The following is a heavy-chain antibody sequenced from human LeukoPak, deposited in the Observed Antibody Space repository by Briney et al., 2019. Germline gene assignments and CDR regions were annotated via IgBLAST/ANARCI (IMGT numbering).Heavy chain of an antibody. Sequence: ASVKVSCKASGGTFSSYAISWVRQAPGQGLEWMGRIIPIFGTANYAQKFQGRVTITTDESTSTAYMELSSLRSEDTAVYYCARENSIYCSGGSCYSSSPADYWGQGTLVTVSS. CDR1: GGTFSSYA. CDR2: IIPIFGTA. J-gene: IGHJ4*02. V-gene: IGHV1-69*05. CDR3: ARENSIYCSGGSCYSSSPADY. D-gene: IGHD2-15*01.